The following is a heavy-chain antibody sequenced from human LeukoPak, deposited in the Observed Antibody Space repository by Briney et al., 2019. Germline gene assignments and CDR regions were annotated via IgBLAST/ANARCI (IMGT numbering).Heavy chain of an antibody. D-gene: IGHD2-2*01. CDR3: AKGGFCSTTSCFDYYYYYVDV. Sequence: GGCLRLSCAASGFTFSDYALSWVRQAPGKGLEWVSAISGSGGNTYYADSVKGRFTISRDNSKNTLYLQMNSPRAEDTAVYYCAKGGFCSTTSCFDYYYYYVDVWGKGTTVTVSS. J-gene: IGHJ6*03. CDR2: ISGSGGNT. V-gene: IGHV3-23*01. CDR1: GFTFSDYA.